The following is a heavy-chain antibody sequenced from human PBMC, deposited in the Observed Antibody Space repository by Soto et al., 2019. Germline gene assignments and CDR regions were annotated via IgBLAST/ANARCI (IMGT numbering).Heavy chain of an antibody. J-gene: IGHJ2*01. CDR3: ARRGSGYCSSGSCWYFDL. V-gene: IGHV5-51*03. CDR2: IYPGDSDT. Sequence: EVQLVQAATEVKKPGESLKISCKGSGYNFATNWIGWVRQMPGKGLEWMGIIYPGDSDTRYSPSFQGQVTVSADKSIXTXXLQWNSLKASDTAIYYCARRGSGYCSSGSCWYFDLWGRGTLVTVSS. CDR1: GYNFATNW. D-gene: IGHD2-15*01.